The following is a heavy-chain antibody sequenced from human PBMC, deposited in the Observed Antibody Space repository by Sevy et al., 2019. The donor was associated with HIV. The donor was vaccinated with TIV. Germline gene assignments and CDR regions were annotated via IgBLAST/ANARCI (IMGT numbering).Heavy chain of an antibody. Sequence: GGSLRLSCAASGFTFSSYAMSWVRQAPGKGLEWVSAISGSGGSTYYADSVKGRFTISRDNSKNRLYLQMNSLRAEDTAVYYCAKVPAMVRGVIVPKYYFDYWGQGTLVTVSS. V-gene: IGHV3-23*01. CDR3: AKVPAMVRGVIVPKYYFDY. D-gene: IGHD3-10*01. CDR2: ISGSGGST. CDR1: GFTFSSYA. J-gene: IGHJ4*02.